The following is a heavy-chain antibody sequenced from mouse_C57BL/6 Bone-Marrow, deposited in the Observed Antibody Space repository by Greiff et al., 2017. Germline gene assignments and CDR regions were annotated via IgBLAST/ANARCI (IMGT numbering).Heavy chain of an antibody. Sequence: QVQLKQPGAELVKPGASVKLSCKASGYTFTSYWMHWVKQRPGQGLEWIGMIHPNSGSTNYNEKFKSKATLTVDKSSSTAYMQLSSLTSEDSAVYYCARSHYYGSSYPWYCDVGGTGTTVTVSS. CDR3: ARSHYYGSSYPWYCDV. CDR1: GYTFTSYW. J-gene: IGHJ1*03. D-gene: IGHD1-1*01. CDR2: IHPNSGST. V-gene: IGHV1-64*01.